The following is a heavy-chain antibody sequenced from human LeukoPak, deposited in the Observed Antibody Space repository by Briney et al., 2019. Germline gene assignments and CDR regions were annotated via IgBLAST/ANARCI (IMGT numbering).Heavy chain of an antibody. V-gene: IGHV1-18*01. CDR2: ISAYNGNT. CDR1: GYTFTSYG. J-gene: IGHJ5*02. CDR3: AREGLWKYCSSTSCYEEWFDP. Sequence: ASVKVSCKASGYTFTSYGISWVRQAPGQGLEWMGWISAYNGNTNYAQKLQGRVTMTTDTSTSTAYMELRSLRSDDTAVYYCAREGLWKYCSSTSCYEEWFDPWGQGTLVTVSS. D-gene: IGHD2-2*01.